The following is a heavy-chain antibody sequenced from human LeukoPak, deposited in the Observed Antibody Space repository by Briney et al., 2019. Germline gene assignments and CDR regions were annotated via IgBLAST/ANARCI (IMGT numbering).Heavy chain of an antibody. CDR3: ARENDFWSGSSFDY. J-gene: IGHJ4*02. Sequence: SETLSLTCTVSGGSISSSSYYWGWIRQPPGKGLEWIGSIYYSGSTYYNPSLKSRVTISVDTSKNQFSLKLSSVTAADTAVYYCARENDFWSGSSFDYWGQGTLVTVSS. CDR2: IYYSGST. V-gene: IGHV4-39*02. D-gene: IGHD3-3*01. CDR1: GGSISSSSYY.